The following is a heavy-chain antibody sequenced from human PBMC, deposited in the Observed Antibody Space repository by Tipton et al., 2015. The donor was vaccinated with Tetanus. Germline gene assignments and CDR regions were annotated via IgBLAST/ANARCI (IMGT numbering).Heavy chain of an antibody. Sequence: GLVKPSETLSLTCTVSGGSISSFYWYWIRQPPGKGLEWIAYIYQNGDANYNPSLQSRVTISVDTSKNQFSLQLAFVTAADTAIYYCARERIEAFFYHGLDGWGPETMVTVSS. CDR1: GGSISSFY. D-gene: IGHD2/OR15-2a*01. V-gene: IGHV4-59*01. CDR3: ARERIEAFFYHGLDG. CDR2: IYQNGDA. J-gene: IGHJ6*02.